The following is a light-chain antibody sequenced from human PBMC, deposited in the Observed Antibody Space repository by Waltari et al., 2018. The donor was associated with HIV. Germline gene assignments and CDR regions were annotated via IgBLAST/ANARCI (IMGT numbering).Light chain of an antibody. Sequence: DVLTQPPSVSVAPGQTARIACGGDKVPTKSGHRYQQRPGQATVLVIHYANDRQSGVTERFSGSNAGTTATLTISGVEAGDEADYYCQVWDGDTNHQVFGGGTKLTVL. CDR3: QVWDGDTNHQV. J-gene: IGLJ3*02. V-gene: IGLV3-21*04. CDR2: YAN. CDR1: KVPTKS.